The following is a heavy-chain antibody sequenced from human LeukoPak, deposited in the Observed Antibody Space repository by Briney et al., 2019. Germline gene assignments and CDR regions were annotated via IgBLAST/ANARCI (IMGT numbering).Heavy chain of an antibody. D-gene: IGHD3-10*01. CDR2: INHSGST. J-gene: IGHJ4*02. CDR3: ARGMVRGVFDY. V-gene: IGHV4-34*01. Sequence: PSKTLPPTSPAKGGSFRGYYWSWIRQPPGKGLEWIGEINHSGSTNYNPSLKSRVTISVDTSKNQFSLKLSSVTAADTAVYYCARGMVRGVFDYWGQGTLVTVSS. CDR1: GGSFRGYY.